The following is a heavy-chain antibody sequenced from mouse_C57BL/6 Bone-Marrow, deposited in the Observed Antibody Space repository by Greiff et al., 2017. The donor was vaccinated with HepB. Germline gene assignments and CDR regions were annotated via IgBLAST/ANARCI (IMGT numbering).Heavy chain of an antibody. CDR3: ARDRATMIRRYYAMDY. CDR2: ISDGGSYT. Sequence: DVMLVESGGGLVKPGGSLKLSCAASGFTFSSYAMSWVRQTPEKRLEWVATISDGGSYTYYPDNVKGRFTISRDNAKNNLYLQMSHLKSEDTAMYYCARDRATMIRRYYAMDYWGQGTSVTVSS. CDR1: GFTFSSYA. J-gene: IGHJ4*01. D-gene: IGHD2-4*01. V-gene: IGHV5-4*01.